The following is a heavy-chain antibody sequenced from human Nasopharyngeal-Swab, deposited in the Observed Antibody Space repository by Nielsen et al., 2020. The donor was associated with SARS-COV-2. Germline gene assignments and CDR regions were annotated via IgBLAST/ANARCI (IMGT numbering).Heavy chain of an antibody. CDR3: VRDGVLIQLWLLPHALDI. Sequence: GESLKISCEASGFTFGSYTMNWVRQAPGKGLEWVSFISSSGSIAYYADSVKGRFTISRDNANNSLYLQMNSLRADDTAVYYCVRDGVLIQLWLLPHALDIWGQGTLVTVSS. D-gene: IGHD5-18*01. J-gene: IGHJ3*02. CDR2: ISSSGSIA. V-gene: IGHV3-48*04. CDR1: GFTFGSYT.